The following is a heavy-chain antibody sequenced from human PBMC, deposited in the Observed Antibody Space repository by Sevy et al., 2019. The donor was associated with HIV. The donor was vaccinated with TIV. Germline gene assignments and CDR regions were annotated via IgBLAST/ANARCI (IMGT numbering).Heavy chain of an antibody. J-gene: IGHJ4*02. CDR3: AITKDYYDSSGCPFDY. Sequence: ASLKVSCKVSGYTLSQVSMHWVRQVPGKGLEWMVSFDPEDGETIYAQKFQGRLTMTEDTSTDTAYMELSSLKSEDTAVFYCAITKDYYDSSGCPFDYWGQGTLVTVSS. V-gene: IGHV1-24*01. CDR1: GYTLSQVS. CDR2: FDPEDGET. D-gene: IGHD3-22*01.